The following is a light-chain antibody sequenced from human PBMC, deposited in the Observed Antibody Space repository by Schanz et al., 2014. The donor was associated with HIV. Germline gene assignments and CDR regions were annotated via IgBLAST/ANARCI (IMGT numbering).Light chain of an antibody. CDR3: ATWDDSLKGWV. CDR1: SSTFRSNA. J-gene: IGLJ3*02. V-gene: IGLV1-44*01. CDR2: NTY. Sequence: QSVLTQPPSASGTPGQRVTISCSGSSSTFRSNAVNWYQQLPGTAPQLLIYNTYHRPSGVPDRFSGSQSGTSASLAISGLQAEDEADFFCATWDDSLKGWVFGGGTKLTVL.